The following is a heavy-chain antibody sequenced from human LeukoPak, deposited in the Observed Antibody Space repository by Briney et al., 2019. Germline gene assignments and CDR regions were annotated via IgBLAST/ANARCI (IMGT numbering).Heavy chain of an antibody. CDR1: GGSFSGYY. J-gene: IGHJ5*02. D-gene: IGHD5-18*01. V-gene: IGHV4-34*01. CDR3: ARDREGRRVQLWLRGVADWFDP. Sequence: SETLSLTCAVYGGSFSGYYWSWIRQPPGKGLEWIGEINHSGSTNYNPSLKSRVTISVDTSKNQFSLKLSSVTAADTAVYYCARDREGRRVQLWLRGVADWFDPWGQGTLVTVSS. CDR2: INHSGST.